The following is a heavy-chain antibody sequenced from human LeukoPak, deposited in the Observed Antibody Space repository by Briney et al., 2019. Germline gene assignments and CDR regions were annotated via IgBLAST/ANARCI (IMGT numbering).Heavy chain of an antibody. CDR3: ARESGSYSGDAFDI. CDR1: GFTFSSYA. J-gene: IGHJ3*02. D-gene: IGHD1-26*01. CDR2: ISGNGDNT. Sequence: GGSLRLSCAASGFTFSSYAMSWVRQAPGKGLEWVSAISGNGDNTYYADSVKGRFTISRDNAKNSLYLQMNSLRAEDTAVYYCARESGSYSGDAFDIWGQGTMVTVSS. V-gene: IGHV3-23*01.